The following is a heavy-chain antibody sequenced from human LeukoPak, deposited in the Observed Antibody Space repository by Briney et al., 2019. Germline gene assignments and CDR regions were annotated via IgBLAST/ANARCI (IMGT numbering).Heavy chain of an antibody. CDR3: ARQPTSYYYDSSGSNWFDP. CDR2: IYYSGST. Sequence: SETLSLTCTVSGGSISSYYWSWIRQPPGKGLEWIGYIYYSGSTNYNPSLKSRVTISVDTSKNQFSLKLSSVTAADTAVYYCARQPTSYYYDSSGSNWFDPWGQGTLVTVSS. D-gene: IGHD3-22*01. CDR1: GGSISSYY. J-gene: IGHJ5*02. V-gene: IGHV4-59*08.